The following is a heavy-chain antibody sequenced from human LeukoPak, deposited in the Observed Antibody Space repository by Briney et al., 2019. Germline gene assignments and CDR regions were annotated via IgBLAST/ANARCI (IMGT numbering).Heavy chain of an antibody. CDR1: GFTFSSYG. Sequence: PGGSLRLSCAASGFTFSSYGMHWVRQAPGKGLEWVAVIPYDGSNKYYADSVKGRFTISRDNSKNTLYLQMNSLRAEDTAVYYCAKDLGYCSSTSCYIASYGMDVWGQGTTVTVSS. V-gene: IGHV3-30*18. J-gene: IGHJ6*02. CDR3: AKDLGYCSSTSCYIASYGMDV. CDR2: IPYDGSNK. D-gene: IGHD2-2*02.